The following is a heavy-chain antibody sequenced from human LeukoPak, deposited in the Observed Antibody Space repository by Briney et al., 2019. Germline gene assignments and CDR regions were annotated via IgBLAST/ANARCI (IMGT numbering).Heavy chain of an antibody. Sequence: GGSLRLSCAASGFTFNNYSMNWVRQAPGKGLEWVSSISAGSTYIHYADSVKGRFTISRDNARNSLFMQMNSLRAEDTAVYYCVRDGATRLEFDYWGQGTLVTVCS. CDR3: VRDGATRLEFDY. D-gene: IGHD4/OR15-4a*01. CDR1: GFTFNNYS. CDR2: ISAGSTYI. J-gene: IGHJ4*02. V-gene: IGHV3-21*01.